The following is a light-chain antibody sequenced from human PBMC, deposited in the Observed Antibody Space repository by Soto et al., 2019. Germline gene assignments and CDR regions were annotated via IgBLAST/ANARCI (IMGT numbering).Light chain of an antibody. J-gene: IGKJ4*01. Sequence: EIVLTQSPGTLSLSQGERATLSCRASQSVSSSYLAWYQQKPGQAPRLLIYDASNRATVIPARFSGIGSWTDFTLTISSLEPEDFAVYDCQQRSNWPLTFGGGTKVDI. CDR3: QQRSNWPLT. V-gene: IGKV3D-20*02. CDR1: QSVSSSY. CDR2: DAS.